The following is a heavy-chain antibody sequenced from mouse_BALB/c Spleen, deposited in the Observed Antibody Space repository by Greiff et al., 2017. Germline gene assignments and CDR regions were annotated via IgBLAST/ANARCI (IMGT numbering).Heavy chain of an antibody. J-gene: IGHJ4*01. V-gene: IGHV5-9-3*01. CDR2: ISSGGSYT. Sequence: EVHLVESGGGLVKPGGSLKLSCAASGFTFSSYAMSWVRQTPEKRLEWVATISSGGSYTYYPDSVKGRFTISRDNAKNTLYLQMSSLRSEDTAMYYCARAHRYGAMDYWGQGTSVTVSS. CDR3: ARAHRYGAMDY. D-gene: IGHD2-14*01. CDR1: GFTFSSYA.